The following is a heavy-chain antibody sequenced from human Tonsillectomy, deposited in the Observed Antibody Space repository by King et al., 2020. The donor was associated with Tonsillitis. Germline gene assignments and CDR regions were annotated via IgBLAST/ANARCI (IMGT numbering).Heavy chain of an antibody. D-gene: IGHD6-13*01. Sequence: VQLVESGGGLVQPGGSQRLSCAASGFTFSSFAMSWVRQAPGKGLEWVSVIYSGGTGTNYADSVKGRFTISRDNSKNTLYLQMNSLRAEDTAVYYCAKAGASEQPLADLDYWGQGTLVTVSS. CDR1: GFTFSSFA. V-gene: IGHV3-23*03. CDR2: IYSGGTGT. CDR3: AKAGASEQPLADLDY. J-gene: IGHJ4*02.